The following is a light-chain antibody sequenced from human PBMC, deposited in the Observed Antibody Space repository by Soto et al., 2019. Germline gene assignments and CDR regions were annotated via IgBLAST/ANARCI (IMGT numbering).Light chain of an antibody. CDR2: GAS. CDR1: QSVGSSY. CDR3: QQYATSPFT. V-gene: IGKV3-20*01. J-gene: IGKJ3*01. Sequence: EIVLTQSPGTLSLSPGERATLSCRASQSVGSSYLAWYQQKPGQAPSFLIYGASSRATGIPDRFSGSGSGTDFTLTISRLEPEDFAVYYCQQYATSPFTFGPGTKVDIK.